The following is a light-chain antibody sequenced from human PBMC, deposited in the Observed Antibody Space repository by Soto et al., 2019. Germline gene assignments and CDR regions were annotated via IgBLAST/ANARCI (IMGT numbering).Light chain of an antibody. CDR3: QQYGTALSPWT. J-gene: IGKJ1*01. CDR1: QSFTSGY. CDR2: ATS. V-gene: IGKV3-20*01. Sequence: VLTQSPGSLSLSSGERVTLSCRASQSFTSGYLAWYQQKSGQAPRLLIYATSTRAPGIPDRFSGSGSGTDFTLPISRLEHEDCAVSYCQQYGTALSPWTFGQGTKVEIK.